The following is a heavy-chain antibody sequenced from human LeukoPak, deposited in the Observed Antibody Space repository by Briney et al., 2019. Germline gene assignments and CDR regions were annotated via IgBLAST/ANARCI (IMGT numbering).Heavy chain of an antibody. CDR2: IYYSGST. CDR3: ARDQPYYYYMDV. J-gene: IGHJ6*03. D-gene: IGHD2-2*01. CDR1: GGSISSSSYY. Sequence: KSSETLTLTCTVSGGSISSSSYYWGWIRQPPGKGLEWIGSIYYSGSTYYNPSLKSRVTISVDTSKNQFSLKLSSVTAADTAVYYCARDQPYYYYMDVWGKGTTVTVSS. V-gene: IGHV4-39*07.